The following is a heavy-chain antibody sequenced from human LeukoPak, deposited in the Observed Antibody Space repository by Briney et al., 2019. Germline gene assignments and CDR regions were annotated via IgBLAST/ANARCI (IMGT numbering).Heavy chain of an antibody. Sequence: GESLKISCKGSGYNFSNNWIGWVRQMPGKGLEWMGIIYPGDSDTRYGPSFQGQVTTSADKSIGAAYLQWSSLKASDTAVYFCVRTIPPYYFDHWGQGTLVTVSS. CDR1: GYNFSNNW. V-gene: IGHV5-51*01. CDR2: IYPGDSDT. J-gene: IGHJ4*02. CDR3: VRTIPPYYFDH. D-gene: IGHD2-21*01.